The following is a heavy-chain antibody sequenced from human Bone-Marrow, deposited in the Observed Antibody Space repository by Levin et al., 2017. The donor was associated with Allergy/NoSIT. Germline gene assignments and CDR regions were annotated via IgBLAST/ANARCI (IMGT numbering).Heavy chain of an antibody. CDR3: APLSSTKVGDFDY. D-gene: IGHD3-10*01. J-gene: IGHJ4*02. CDR1: GYTFSGYY. V-gene: IGHV1-2*06. Sequence: GGSLRLSCRASGYTFSGYYMHWVRQAPGQGLEWMGRNNPDTGGTNYAQTFKGRLTMTRDTPSSTAYMELTSLRSDDTAVYYCAPLSSTKVGDFDYWGQGTLVTVSS. CDR2: NNPDTGGT.